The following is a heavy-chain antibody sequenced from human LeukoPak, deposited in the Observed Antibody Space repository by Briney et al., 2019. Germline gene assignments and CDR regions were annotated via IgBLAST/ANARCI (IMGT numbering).Heavy chain of an antibody. D-gene: IGHD6-25*01. CDR1: GDAIRSYY. J-gene: IGHJ4*02. CDR2: VYSTGDT. V-gene: IGHV4-59*13. Sequence: SETLSLTCTVSGDAIRSYYWSWVRQPPGKGLEWIGYVYSTGDTDYNPSLKSRVTISVDTSKNQFSLKMTSVTAAGTAVYFCVRALGSASDSWGQGTLVIVSS. CDR3: VRALGSASDS.